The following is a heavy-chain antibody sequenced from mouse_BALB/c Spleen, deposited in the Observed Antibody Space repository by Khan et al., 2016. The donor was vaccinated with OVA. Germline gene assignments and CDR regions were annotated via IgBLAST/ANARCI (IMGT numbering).Heavy chain of an antibody. J-gene: IGHJ2*01. V-gene: IGHV1-7*01. CDR1: GYTFINYW. CDR2: INPSTGYT. D-gene: IGHD1-1*01. CDR3: ARRGLRWDFDY. Sequence: QVQLQQSGAELAKPGASVKMSCKASGYTFINYWILWVKQRPGQGLEWIGYINPSTGYTEYNQNFKDKATLTADKSSSTAYMQLSSLTSEDSAVYYCARRGLRWDFDYGAQGTTLTVSS.